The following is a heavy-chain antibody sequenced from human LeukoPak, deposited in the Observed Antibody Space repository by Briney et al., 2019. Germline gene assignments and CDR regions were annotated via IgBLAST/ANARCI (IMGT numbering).Heavy chain of an antibody. Sequence: ESGPTLVKPTQTLTLTCTFSGFSLRSAGVGVGWIRQPPGKALEWLALIYWDNNKLYNSSLKSRLTITKDTSKNQVVLTMTNMDPVDTATYYCSHYGDYRFLYYFDHWGQGTLVTVSS. D-gene: IGHD4-17*01. J-gene: IGHJ4*02. CDR3: SHYGDYRFLYYFDH. CDR2: IYWDNNK. V-gene: IGHV2-5*02. CDR1: GFSLRSAGVG.